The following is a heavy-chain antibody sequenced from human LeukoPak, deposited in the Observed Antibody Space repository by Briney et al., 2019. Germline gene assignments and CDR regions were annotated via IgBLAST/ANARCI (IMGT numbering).Heavy chain of an antibody. D-gene: IGHD5-18*01. CDR3: ARRVDTAMVTSWFDP. CDR2: IYPGDSDT. J-gene: IGHJ5*02. CDR1: GYSLTSYW. Sequence: GESLKISCKGSGYSLTSYWIGWVRQMPGKGLEWMGIIYPGDSDTRYSPSFQGQVTISADKSISTAYLQWSSLKASDTAMYYCARRVDTAMVTSWFDPWGQGTLVTVSS. V-gene: IGHV5-51*01.